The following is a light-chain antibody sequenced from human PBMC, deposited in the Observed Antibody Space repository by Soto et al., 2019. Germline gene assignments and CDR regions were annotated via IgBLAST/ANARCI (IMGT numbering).Light chain of an antibody. CDR1: QGIRDG. CDR3: LQDYDYPYT. J-gene: IGKJ2*01. CDR2: AAS. Sequence: AIQMTQSPSSLSASVGDRVTITCRASQGIRDGLAWYQQRPGKAPKLLIYAASNLQSGVPSRFSGSGSGTDFTLIISSLQPEDFATYYCLQDYDYPYTFGQGTKLEIK. V-gene: IGKV1-6*01.